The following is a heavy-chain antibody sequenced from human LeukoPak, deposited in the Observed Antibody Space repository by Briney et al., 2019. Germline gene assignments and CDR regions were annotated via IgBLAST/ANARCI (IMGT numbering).Heavy chain of an antibody. D-gene: IGHD3-22*01. CDR1: GGTFSSYA. CDR2: IIPIFGTA. J-gene: IGHJ5*02. Sequence: SVKVSCKASGGTFSSYAISWVRQAPGQALEWMGGIIPIFGTANYAQKFQGRVTITADKSTSTAYMELSSLRSEDTAVYYCASQFNYYDSSGYYYNWFDPWGQGTLVTVSS. CDR3: ASQFNYYDSSGYYYNWFDP. V-gene: IGHV1-69*06.